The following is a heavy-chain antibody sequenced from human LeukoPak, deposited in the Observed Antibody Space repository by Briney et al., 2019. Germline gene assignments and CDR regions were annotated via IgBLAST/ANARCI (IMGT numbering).Heavy chain of an antibody. J-gene: IGHJ4*02. CDR2: ITGNGVYT. Sequence: GGSLRLSCAVSGLTFSDYGMTWVRQAPGKGLEWVSSITGNGVYTYYADSVKGRFTISRDNSKNTLSLQMKRLRTEETAVYYCAKSYCGGDCGWGQGTLVTVSS. V-gene: IGHV3-23*01. CDR3: AKSYCGGDCG. D-gene: IGHD2-21*02. CDR1: GLTFSDYG.